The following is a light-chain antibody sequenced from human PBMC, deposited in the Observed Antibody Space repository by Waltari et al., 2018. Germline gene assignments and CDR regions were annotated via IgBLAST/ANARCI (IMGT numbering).Light chain of an antibody. V-gene: IGLV2-14*03. CDR2: DVS. CDR3: SSYTSSTLVV. Sequence: QSALTQPASVAGSPGQSITIYGTGTSHDDGGYKYGAWYQQHPGQAPTLMIYDVSNRPSGVSNRFSGSKSGNTASLTISGLQAEDEGNYYCSSYTSSTLVVFGGGTNLTVL. J-gene: IGLJ2*01. CDR1: SHDDGGYKY.